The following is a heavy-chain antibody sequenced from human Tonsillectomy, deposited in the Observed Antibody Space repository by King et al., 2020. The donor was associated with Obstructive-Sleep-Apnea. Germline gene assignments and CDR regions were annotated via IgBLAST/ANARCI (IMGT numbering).Heavy chain of an antibody. CDR3: AGGIRYYGSGSSPLRYYYYYGMDV. Sequence: QLVQSGAEVKKPGASVKVSCKASGYTFTSYDINWVRQATGQGLEWWGWMNPNSGNTGYAHKFQGRVTMTRNTSISTAYMELGSRGSEDTAVYYCAGGIRYYGSGSSPLRYYYYYGMDVWGQGTTVTVSS. J-gene: IGHJ6*02. D-gene: IGHD3-10*01. V-gene: IGHV1-8*01. CDR2: MNPNSGNT. CDR1: GYTFTSYD.